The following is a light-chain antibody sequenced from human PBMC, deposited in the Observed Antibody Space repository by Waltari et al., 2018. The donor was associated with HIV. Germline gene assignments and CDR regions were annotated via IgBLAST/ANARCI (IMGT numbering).Light chain of an antibody. V-gene: IGKV1-33*01. CDR3: QQYDNLPYT. Sequence: DIQMTQSPSSLSASVGDRVTITCQASQDISNYLNWYQQKPGKAPKLLIYDASNLETGVPSRCSGGGSGTDFTFTISSLQPEDIATYYCQQYDNLPYTFGQGTKLEIK. CDR1: QDISNY. CDR2: DAS. J-gene: IGKJ2*01.